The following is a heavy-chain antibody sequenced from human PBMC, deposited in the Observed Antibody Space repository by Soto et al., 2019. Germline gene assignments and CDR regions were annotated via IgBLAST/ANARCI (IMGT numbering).Heavy chain of an antibody. D-gene: IGHD6-19*01. CDR1: GFTFSSYS. CDR2: ISSSSSYI. V-gene: IGHV3-21*01. J-gene: IGHJ4*02. CDR3: ARDLMEWSWIAVAGTRMGY. Sequence: EVQLVESGGGLVKPGGSLRLSCAASGFTFSSYSMNWVRQAPGKGLEWVSSISSSSSYIYYADSVKGRFTISRDNAKNSLYLQMNSLRAEDTAVYYCARDLMEWSWIAVAGTRMGYWGQGTLVTVSS.